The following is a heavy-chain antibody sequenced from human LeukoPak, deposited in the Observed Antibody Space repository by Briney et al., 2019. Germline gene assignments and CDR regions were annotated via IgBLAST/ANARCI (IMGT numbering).Heavy chain of an antibody. CDR3: ARGGYDSSGNPDY. Sequence: GGSLRLSCAASGFTFSSYGMHWVRQAPGKGLEWVAVIWYDGSNKFYADSVKGRFIISRDNSKNTLYLQMSSLRAEDTAVYYCARGGYDSSGNPDYWGQGTLVAVSS. CDR1: GFTFSSYG. CDR2: IWYDGSNK. V-gene: IGHV3-33*01. J-gene: IGHJ4*02. D-gene: IGHD3-22*01.